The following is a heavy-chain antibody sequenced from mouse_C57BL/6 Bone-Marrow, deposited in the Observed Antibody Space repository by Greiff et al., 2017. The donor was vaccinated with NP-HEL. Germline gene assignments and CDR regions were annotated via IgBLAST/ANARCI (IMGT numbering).Heavy chain of an antibody. V-gene: IGHV5-17*01. CDR3: ARPGLGYVDY. J-gene: IGHJ2*01. CDR1: GFTFSDYG. Sequence: EVKLMESGGGLVKPGGSLKLSCAASGFTFSDYGMHWVRQAPEKGLEWVAYISSGSSTIYYADTVKGRFTISRDNARNTLFLQMTSLRSEDTAMEYCARPGLGYVDYWGQGTTLTVSS. D-gene: IGHD2-4*01. CDR2: ISSGSSTI.